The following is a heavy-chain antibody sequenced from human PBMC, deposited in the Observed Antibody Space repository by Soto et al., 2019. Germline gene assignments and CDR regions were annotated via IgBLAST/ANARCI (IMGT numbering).Heavy chain of an antibody. V-gene: IGHV4-39*01. CDR3: ARHGSVGATSLDY. D-gene: IGHD1-26*01. J-gene: IGHJ4*02. CDR2: IYYSGST. CDR1: GGSISSSSYY. Sequence: LSLTCTVSGGSISSSSYYWGWIRQPPGKGLEWIGSIYYSGSTYYNPSLKSRVTISVDTSKNQFSLKLSSVTAADTAVYYCARHGSVGATSLDYWGQGTLVTVSS.